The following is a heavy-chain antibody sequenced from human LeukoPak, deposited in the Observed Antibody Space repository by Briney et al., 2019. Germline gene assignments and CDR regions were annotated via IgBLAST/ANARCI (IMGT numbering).Heavy chain of an antibody. J-gene: IGHJ6*03. Sequence: ASVTVSCKASGYTFTGYYMHWVRQAPGQGLINPSDGSTTYGQRFHGRVTMTRDMSTTTVYMDLRSLRSEDAGGYIWARGEGGGLTVNFWGLFASYNTYYYMDVWARGTTVTVSS. V-gene: IGHV1-46*01. CDR1: GYTFTGYY. CDR3: ARGEGGGLTVNFWGLFASYNTYYYMDV. CDR2: NPSDGST. D-gene: IGHD3-3*01.